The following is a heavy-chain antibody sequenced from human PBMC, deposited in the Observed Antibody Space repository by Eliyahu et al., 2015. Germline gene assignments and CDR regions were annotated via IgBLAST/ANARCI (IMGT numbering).Heavy chain of an antibody. CDR2: IRSKANSYAT. CDR1: GFTFSGSA. Sequence: EVQLVESGGGLVQPGGSLKLSCAASGFTFSGSAMHWVRQASGKGLEWVGRIRSKANSYATAYAASVKGRFTISRDDSMNTAYLQMNSLKTEDTAVYYCTRHSTDYYDSSGYDWGQGTLVTVSS. J-gene: IGHJ4*02. D-gene: IGHD3-22*01. V-gene: IGHV3-73*01. CDR3: TRHSTDYYDSSGYD.